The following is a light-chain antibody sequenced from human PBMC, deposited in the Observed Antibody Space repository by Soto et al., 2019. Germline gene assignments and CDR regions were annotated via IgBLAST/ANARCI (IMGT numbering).Light chain of an antibody. V-gene: IGLV2-14*03. J-gene: IGLJ1*01. Sequence: QSALTQPASVSGSPGQSITISCTGTSSDVGGYNYVSWYQHHPGRAPKLMIYDVSNRPSGVSNRFSGSKSGNTASLTISGLQAEDEADYYCSSYTSSTTLGVFGTGTKLTV. CDR1: SSDVGGYNY. CDR2: DVS. CDR3: SSYTSSTTLGV.